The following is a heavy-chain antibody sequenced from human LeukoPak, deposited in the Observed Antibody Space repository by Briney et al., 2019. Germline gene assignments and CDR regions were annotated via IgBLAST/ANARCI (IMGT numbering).Heavy chain of an antibody. CDR1: VFNFSV. CDR3: AKMGGTVWYKVPET. V-gene: IGHV3-23*01. D-gene: IGHD1-1*01. Sequence: GGSLRLSCTASVFNFSVAWVRQAPGVGLEWVSSISGSGQTTYYADFVRGRFTIARDSSKNTVYLQMSGLRVEDTALYYCAKMGGTVWYKVPETWGQGTLVTVSS. J-gene: IGHJ5*02. CDR2: ISGSGQTT.